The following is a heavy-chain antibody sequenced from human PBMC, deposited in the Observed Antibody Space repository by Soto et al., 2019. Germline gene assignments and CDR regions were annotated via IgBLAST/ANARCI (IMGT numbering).Heavy chain of an antibody. CDR1: GFTFSSYA. V-gene: IGHV3-23*01. D-gene: IGHD2-21*01. CDR2: ISGSGGST. CDR3: EKARRLVISWFDT. J-gene: IGHJ5*02. Sequence: VEFLRLSCAASGFTFSSYAMSWVRQAPGKGLEWVSAISGSGGSTYYAYSVKGRFTISRDNSKDTLFLQMNSLRAEDTAVYYCEKARRLVISWFDTWGQAALVTVS.